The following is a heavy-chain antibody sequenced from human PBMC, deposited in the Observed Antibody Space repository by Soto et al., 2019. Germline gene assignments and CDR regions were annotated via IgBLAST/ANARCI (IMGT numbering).Heavy chain of an antibody. CDR3: ARQRYFDWFLFDY. CDR1: GYSFTSYW. J-gene: IGHJ4*02. Sequence: GESLKISCKGSGYSFTSYWISWVRQMPGKGLEWMGRIDPSDSYTNYSPSFQGHVTISADKSISTAYLQWSSLKASDTAMYYCARQRYFDWFLFDYWGQGTLVTVSS. D-gene: IGHD3-9*01. V-gene: IGHV5-10-1*01. CDR2: IDPSDSYT.